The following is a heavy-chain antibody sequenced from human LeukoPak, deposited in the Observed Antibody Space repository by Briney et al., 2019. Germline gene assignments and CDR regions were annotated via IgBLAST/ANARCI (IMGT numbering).Heavy chain of an antibody. Sequence: GGSLRLSCAASGFTFSGYEMNWVRQAPGKGLEWVSYISSSGGIIYYADSVKGRFTISRDNAKNLLSLQMNSLRAEDTAVYYCARDGRYCSTTSCPLAAFDYWGQGTLVTVSS. CDR2: ISSSGGII. CDR3: ARDGRYCSTTSCPLAAFDY. CDR1: GFTFSGYE. J-gene: IGHJ4*02. V-gene: IGHV3-48*03. D-gene: IGHD2-2*01.